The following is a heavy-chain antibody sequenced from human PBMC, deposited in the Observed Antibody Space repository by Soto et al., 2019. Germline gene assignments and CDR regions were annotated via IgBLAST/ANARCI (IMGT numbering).Heavy chain of an antibody. CDR2: IYYSGGT. Sequence: SETLSLTCSVSGGSFNTYYWSWIRQPPGKGLEWIGYIYYSGGTNYNPSLKSRVTMSIDTSKNQFSLKVYSVTAAETAVYYCARDVGMGYYFDYWGQGMLVTVS. V-gene: IGHV4-59*01. CDR3: ARDVGMGYYFDY. J-gene: IGHJ4*02. D-gene: IGHD1-26*01. CDR1: GGSFNTYY.